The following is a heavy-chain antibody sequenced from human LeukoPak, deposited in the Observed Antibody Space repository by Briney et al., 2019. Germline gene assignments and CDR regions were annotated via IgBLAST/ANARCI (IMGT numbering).Heavy chain of an antibody. Sequence: ASVKVSCKASGYTFTGYYMHWVRQAPGQGLEWMGWINPNSGGTNYAQKFQGRVTMTRDTSISTAYMELSRLRSDDTGVYYCARDRYYYDSSGYCYHWGQGTLVTVSS. CDR3: ARDRYYYDSSGYCYH. V-gene: IGHV1-2*02. J-gene: IGHJ5*02. D-gene: IGHD3-22*01. CDR2: INPNSGGT. CDR1: GYTFTGYY.